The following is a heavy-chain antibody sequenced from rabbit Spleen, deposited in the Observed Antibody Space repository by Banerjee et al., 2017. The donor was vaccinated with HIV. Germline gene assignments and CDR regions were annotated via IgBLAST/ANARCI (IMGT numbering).Heavy chain of an antibody. V-gene: IGHV1S40*01. CDR2: INAVTGKA. D-gene: IGHD4-1*01. Sequence: QSLEESGGDLVKPGASLTLTCKASGFPFSNKAVMCWVRQAPGKGLEWIACINAVTGKAVYASWAKGRFTFSKTSSTTVTLQMTSLTAADTATYFCARETSSGWGIVSFYFSLWGPGTLVTVS. J-gene: IGHJ4*01. CDR3: ARETSSGWGIVSFYFSL. CDR1: GFPFSNKAV.